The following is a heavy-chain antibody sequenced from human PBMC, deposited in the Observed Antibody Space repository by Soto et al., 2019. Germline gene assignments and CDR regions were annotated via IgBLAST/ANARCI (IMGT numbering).Heavy chain of an antibody. V-gene: IGHV3-30*18. Sequence: QVQLVESGGGVVQPGRSLRLSCAASGFTFSSYGMHWVRQAPGKGLEWVAVISYDGSNKYYADSVKGRFTISRDNSKNTLYLQMNSLRAEDTAVYYCAKDRSSATWGGMDVWGQGTKVTVSS. D-gene: IGHD2-15*01. CDR3: AKDRSSATWGGMDV. CDR1: GFTFSSYG. J-gene: IGHJ6*02. CDR2: ISYDGSNK.